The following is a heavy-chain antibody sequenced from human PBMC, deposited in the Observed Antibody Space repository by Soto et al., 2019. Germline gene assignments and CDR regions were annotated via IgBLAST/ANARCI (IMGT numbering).Heavy chain of an antibody. CDR3: ARDGFVLDY. V-gene: IGHV3-30-3*01. Sequence: QVQLVESGGGVVQPGRSLRLSCAASGFTFSSYAMHWVRQAPGKGLEWVAVISYDGSNKYYADSVKGRFTISRDNSKNTLYLQMNSLRAEDTAVYYCARDGFVLDYWGQGTLVTVSS. J-gene: IGHJ4*02. D-gene: IGHD3-10*01. CDR2: ISYDGSNK. CDR1: GFTFSSYA.